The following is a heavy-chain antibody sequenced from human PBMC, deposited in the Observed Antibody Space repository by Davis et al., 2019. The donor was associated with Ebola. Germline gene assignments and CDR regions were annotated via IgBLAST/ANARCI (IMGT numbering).Heavy chain of an antibody. J-gene: IGHJ4*02. CDR2: IVVGSGDT. V-gene: IGHV1-58*02. CDR1: RFTFSTSA. D-gene: IGHD1-14*01. CDR3: AASAGTVGQFDY. Sequence: AASVKVSCKTSRFTFSTSAMQWVRQARGQRLEWIGWIVVGSGDTNSAPKFQGRVTITNDMSTTTSYLDLSDLSPEDTAVYYCAASAGTVGQFDYWGQGTLVTVSS.